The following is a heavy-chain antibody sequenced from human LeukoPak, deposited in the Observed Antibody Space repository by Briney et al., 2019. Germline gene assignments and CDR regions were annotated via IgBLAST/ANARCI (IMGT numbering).Heavy chain of an antibody. CDR1: GGSFSGYY. CDR2: INHSGST. D-gene: IGHD3-9*01. J-gene: IGHJ4*02. V-gene: IGHV4-34*01. Sequence: SETLSLTCAVYGGSFSGYYCSWIRQPPGKGLECIGEINHSGSTNYNPSLKSRVTISVDTSKNQFSLKLSSVTAADTAVYYCARLGIRYFDWFPDYWGQGTLVTVSS. CDR3: ARLGIRYFDWFPDY.